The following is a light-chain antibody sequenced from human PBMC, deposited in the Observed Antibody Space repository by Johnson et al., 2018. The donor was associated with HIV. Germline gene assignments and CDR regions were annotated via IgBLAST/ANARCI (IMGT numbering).Light chain of an antibody. J-gene: IGLJ1*01. Sequence: QSVLTQPPSVSAAPGQKVIISCSGSSSNIGNNYVSWYQQLPGTAPKLLIYDNNKRPSGIPDRFSGSKSGTSATLCITGLQTGDEADYFCGTWDNSLRSPYVFGTGTKVTVL. V-gene: IGLV1-51*01. CDR1: SSNIGNNY. CDR3: GTWDNSLRSPYV. CDR2: DNN.